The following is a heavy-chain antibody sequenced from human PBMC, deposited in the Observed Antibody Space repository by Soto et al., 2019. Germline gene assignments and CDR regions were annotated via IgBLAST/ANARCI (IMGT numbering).Heavy chain of an antibody. Sequence: ASVKVSCKASGYTFTSYAIHWVRQAPGQRLEWMGWINAGNGNTKYSQKFQGRVTITRDTSASTAYMELSSLRSEDTAVYYCARDQGPNYHYYYYGMDVWGQGSTLTVSS. CDR2: INAGNGNT. CDR3: ARDQGPNYHYYYYGMDV. D-gene: IGHD1-1*01. J-gene: IGHJ6*02. CDR1: GYTFTSYA. V-gene: IGHV1-3*01.